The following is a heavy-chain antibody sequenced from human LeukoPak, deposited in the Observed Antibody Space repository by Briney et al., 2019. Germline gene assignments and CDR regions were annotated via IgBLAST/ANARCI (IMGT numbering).Heavy chain of an antibody. CDR3: ARDLEYSSSSGLRGGTFDY. Sequence: GASVKVSCKASGYTFTSYGISWVRQAPGQGLEWMGGIIPIFGTANYAQKFQGRVTITADESTSTAYMELSSLRSEDTAVYYCARDLEYSSSSGLRGGTFDYRGQGTLVTVSS. CDR1: GYTFTSYG. V-gene: IGHV1-69*13. CDR2: IIPIFGTA. J-gene: IGHJ4*02. D-gene: IGHD6-6*01.